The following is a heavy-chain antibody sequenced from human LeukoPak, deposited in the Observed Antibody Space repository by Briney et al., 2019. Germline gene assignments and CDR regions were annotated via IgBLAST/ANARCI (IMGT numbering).Heavy chain of an antibody. CDR2: ISGTGGST. Sequence: GGYLRLSCATSGFTFSNYAMTWVRQAPGKGLEWVSTISGTGGSTYYADSVKGRFTISRDNSKNTLYLQMNSLRAEDMAVYYCAKEVVPAAMSGADSWGQGTLVTVSS. CDR1: GFTFSNYA. D-gene: IGHD2-2*01. CDR3: AKEVVPAAMSGADS. J-gene: IGHJ4*02. V-gene: IGHV3-23*01.